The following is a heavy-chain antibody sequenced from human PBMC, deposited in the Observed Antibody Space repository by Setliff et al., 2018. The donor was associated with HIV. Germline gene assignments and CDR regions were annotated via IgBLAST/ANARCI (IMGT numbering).Heavy chain of an antibody. CDR3: ARGPSINTIRARGYYMDV. CDR2: FYYNGDS. Sequence: SETLSLTCTVSGDSVNDRSYFWGWIRQPPGKGLEWIGTFYYNGDSRYNPSLKSRVTISVDTSKNQFSLNLNSVTAADTAVYYCARGPSINTIRARGYYMDVWAKGTTVTVSS. CDR1: GDSVNDRSYF. V-gene: IGHV4-39*01. D-gene: IGHD3-10*01. J-gene: IGHJ6*03.